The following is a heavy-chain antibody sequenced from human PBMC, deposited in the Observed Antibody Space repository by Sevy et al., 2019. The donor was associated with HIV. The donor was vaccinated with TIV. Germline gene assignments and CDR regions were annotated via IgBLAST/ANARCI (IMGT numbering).Heavy chain of an antibody. D-gene: IGHD3-3*01. V-gene: IGHV3-21*04. CDR1: GFNFRTYS. CDR2: ICDDSRYI. CDR3: VRYFTIFGVVSGIDY. J-gene: IGHJ4*01. Sequence: GGSLRLSCAASGFNFRTYSMNWVRQAPGKGLEWLSSICDDSRYIYYSDSVKGRFTISRANAKNSLFLQMNNLRVEDTAIYYCVRYFTIFGVVSGIDYWGPGNLVTVSS.